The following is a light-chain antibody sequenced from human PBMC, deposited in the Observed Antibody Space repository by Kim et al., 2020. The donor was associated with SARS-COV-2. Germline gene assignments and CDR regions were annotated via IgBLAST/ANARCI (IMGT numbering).Light chain of an antibody. CDR2: GAS. V-gene: IGKV3-20*01. J-gene: IGKJ1*01. Sequence: SPGERAPLSCRARQSVSSSYLAWYQQKPGQAPRLLIYGASSRATGIPDRFSGSGSGTDFTLTISRLEPEDFAVYYCQQYGSSPRTFGQGTKVEIK. CDR3: QQYGSSPRT. CDR1: QSVSSSY.